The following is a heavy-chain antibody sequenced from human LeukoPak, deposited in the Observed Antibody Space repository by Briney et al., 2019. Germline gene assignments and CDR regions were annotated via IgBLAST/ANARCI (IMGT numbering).Heavy chain of an antibody. Sequence: GGSLRLSCAASGFTFSSYEMNWVRQAPGKGLEWVAYISSSGSTIYYADSVKGRFTISRDNAKNSLYLQMNSLRAEDTAVYYCARSPDGWFDPWGQGTVVTVSS. V-gene: IGHV3-48*03. D-gene: IGHD5-24*01. CDR2: ISSSGSTI. CDR3: ARSPDGWFDP. J-gene: IGHJ5*02. CDR1: GFTFSSYE.